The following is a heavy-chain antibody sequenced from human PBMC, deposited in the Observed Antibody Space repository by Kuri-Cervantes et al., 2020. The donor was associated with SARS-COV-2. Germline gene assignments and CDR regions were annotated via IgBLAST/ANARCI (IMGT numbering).Heavy chain of an antibody. CDR1: GFTFSSSW. D-gene: IGHD3-10*01. CDR2: ISGSGGST. V-gene: IGHV3-23*01. Sequence: LSLTCAASGFTFSSSWMHWVRQAPGKGLEWVSAISGSGGSTYYADSVKGRFTISRDNSKNTLYLQMNSLRAEDTAVYYCAKGISWFGELNIGVPYYYGMDVWGQGTTVTVSS. CDR3: AKGISWFGELNIGVPYYYGMDV. J-gene: IGHJ6*02.